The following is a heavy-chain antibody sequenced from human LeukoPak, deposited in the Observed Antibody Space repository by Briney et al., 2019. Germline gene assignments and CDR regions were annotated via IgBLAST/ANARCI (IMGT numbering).Heavy chain of an antibody. Sequence: GGSLRLFCGASGFNFSNYWMTWVREAPGRGLEGGANINQDGGGENYVDSVHDRLTIFRNNRERSVYLQMNSLSAKHTARRDRARDTYGDGDHWGKGILVTVAS. CDR3: ARDTYGDGDH. V-gene: IGHV3-7*03. J-gene: IGHJ4*02. CDR1: GFNFSNYW. CDR2: INQDGGGE. D-gene: IGHD4-17*01.